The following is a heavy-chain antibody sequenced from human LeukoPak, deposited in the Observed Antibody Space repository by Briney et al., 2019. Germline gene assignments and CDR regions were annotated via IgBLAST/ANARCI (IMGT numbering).Heavy chain of an antibody. D-gene: IGHD3-22*01. CDR2: IYYSGST. J-gene: IGHJ4*02. CDR1: GDSISSDY. CDR3: ARATQGGYYYFDY. V-gene: IGHV4-59*01. Sequence: SETLSLTCNVSGDSISSDYWSWIRQPPGKGLEWIGHIYYSGSTNYNPSLKSRVTISVDASKNHFSLKVSSVTAADTAVYYCARATQGGYYYFDYWGQGTLVTVSS.